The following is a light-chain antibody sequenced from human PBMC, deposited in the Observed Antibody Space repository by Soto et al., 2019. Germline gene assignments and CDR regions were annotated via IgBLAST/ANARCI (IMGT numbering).Light chain of an antibody. CDR1: QNINNF. Sequence: VLTQSPATLSLSPGDRATLSCRAGQNINNFIAWYQHKPGQAPRLLIYDASNRATAIPGRFSASGSGTHFTLTITRLESEDFAVYYCQHRGRFGQGTKVDIK. CDR3: QHRGR. V-gene: IGKV3-11*01. CDR2: DAS. J-gene: IGKJ1*01.